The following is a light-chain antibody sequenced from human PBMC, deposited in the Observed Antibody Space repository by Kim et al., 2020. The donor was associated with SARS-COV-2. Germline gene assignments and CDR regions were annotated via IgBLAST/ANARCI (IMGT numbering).Light chain of an antibody. CDR3: QAWDSSTVV. V-gene: IGLV3-1*01. Sequence: SVAPGQPASITCSGDKLGDKYACWYQQKPGPSPVLVIYKDSKRPSGIPERFSGSNSGNTATLTISGTQAMDEADYYCQAWDSSTVVFGGGTQLTVL. CDR2: KDS. J-gene: IGLJ2*01. CDR1: KLGDKY.